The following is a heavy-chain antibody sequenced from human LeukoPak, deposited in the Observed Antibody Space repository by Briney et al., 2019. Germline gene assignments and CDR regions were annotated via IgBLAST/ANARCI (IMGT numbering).Heavy chain of an antibody. J-gene: IGHJ4*02. D-gene: IGHD3-3*01. CDR2: ISSSGSTI. V-gene: IGHV3-11*01. Sequence: GGSLRLSCAASGFTFSDYYMSWIRQAPGKGLEWVSYISSSGSTIYYADSVKGRFTISRDNSKNTLYLQMNSLRAEDTAVYYCASSKPDFWSGYPWVGYWGQGTLVTVSS. CDR1: GFTFSDYY. CDR3: ASSKPDFWSGYPWVGY.